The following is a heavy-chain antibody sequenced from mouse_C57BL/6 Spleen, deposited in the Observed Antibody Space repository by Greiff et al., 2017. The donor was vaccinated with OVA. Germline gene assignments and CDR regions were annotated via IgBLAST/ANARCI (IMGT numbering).Heavy chain of an antibody. V-gene: IGHV14-4*01. D-gene: IGHD2-4*01. CDR1: GFNIKDDY. Sequence: EVQRVESGAELVRPGASVKLSCTASGFNIKDDYMHWVKQRPEQGLEWIGWIDPENGDTEYASKFQGKATITADTSSNTAYLQLSSLTSEDTAVYYCTTITTGRFAYWGQGTLVTVSA. CDR3: TTITTGRFAY. J-gene: IGHJ3*01. CDR2: IDPENGDT.